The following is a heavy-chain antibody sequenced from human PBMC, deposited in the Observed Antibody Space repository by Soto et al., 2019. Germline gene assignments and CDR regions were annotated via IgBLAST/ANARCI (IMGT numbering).Heavy chain of an antibody. CDR1: GYTFTNYG. D-gene: IGHD6-19*01. V-gene: IGHV1-18*01. J-gene: IGHJ4*02. CDR3: ARAVAVPADFDY. CDR2: ISAYNGNI. Sequence: ASLKVSCKASGYTFTNYGISWVRQAPGQGLEWMGWISAYNGNIKYSQKFQGRVTITRDTSASTAYMELSSLRSEDTAVYYCARAVAVPADFDYWGQGTLVTVSS.